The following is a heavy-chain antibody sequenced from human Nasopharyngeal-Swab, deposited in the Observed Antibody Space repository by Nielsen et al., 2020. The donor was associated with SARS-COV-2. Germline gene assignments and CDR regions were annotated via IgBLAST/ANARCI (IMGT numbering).Heavy chain of an antibody. CDR3: AKLAEVGTFFDY. CDR1: GFTFSSYA. Sequence: GESLKISCAASGFTFSSYAMSWVRQAPGKGLEWVSAISGGGGSTYYADSVKGRFTISRDNSKNTLYLQMNSLRAEDTAVYYCAKLAEVGTFFDYWGQGTLVTVSS. D-gene: IGHD1-26*01. CDR2: ISGGGGST. J-gene: IGHJ4*02. V-gene: IGHV3-23*01.